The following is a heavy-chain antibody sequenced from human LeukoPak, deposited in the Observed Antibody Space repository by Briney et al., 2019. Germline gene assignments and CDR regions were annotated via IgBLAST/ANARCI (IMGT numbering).Heavy chain of an antibody. CDR3: ARDGSGWYVDYYYYGMDV. CDR2: ISAYNGNT. J-gene: IGHJ6*02. Sequence: ASVKASCKASGYTFTSYGISWVRQAPGQGLEWMGWISAYNGNTNYAQKLQGRVTMTTDTSTSTAYMELRSLSSDDTAVYYCARDGSGWYVDYYYYGMDVWGQGTTVTVSS. CDR1: GYTFTSYG. V-gene: IGHV1-18*01. D-gene: IGHD6-19*01.